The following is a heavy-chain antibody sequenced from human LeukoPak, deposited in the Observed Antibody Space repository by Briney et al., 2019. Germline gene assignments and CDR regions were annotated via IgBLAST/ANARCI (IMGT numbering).Heavy chain of an antibody. Sequence: PGGSLRLSCAASGFTFSSYWMHWVRQAPAKGLVWVSRINPEETGTNYADSVKGRFTISRDNAKNTLYLQMNSLGAEDTAVYYCARGGLEPVDYWGQGTLVTVSS. CDR2: INPEETGT. CDR3: ARGGLEPVDY. D-gene: IGHD3-16*01. CDR1: GFTFSSYW. J-gene: IGHJ4*02. V-gene: IGHV3-74*01.